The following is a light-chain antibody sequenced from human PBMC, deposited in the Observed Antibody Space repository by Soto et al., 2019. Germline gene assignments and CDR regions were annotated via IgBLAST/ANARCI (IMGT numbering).Light chain of an antibody. CDR1: QSVSSN. CDR2: GAS. J-gene: IGKJ4*01. Sequence: EIVWTQSPGTLSSSPGERATLSCRASQSVSSNLAWYQQKPGHAPSIIIYGASTRATGFPARFSGSGSGTEFTLTISRLQSEDFAVYEGQQYKNWPLTFGGGTKVDIK. V-gene: IGKV3-15*01. CDR3: QQYKNWPLT.